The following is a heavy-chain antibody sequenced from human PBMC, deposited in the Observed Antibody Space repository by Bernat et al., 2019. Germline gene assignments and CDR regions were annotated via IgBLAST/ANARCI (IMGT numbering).Heavy chain of an antibody. D-gene: IGHD3-10*01. Sequence: VQLVESGGGVVQPGRSLRLSCAASGFTFSSYWMSWVRQAPGKGLEWVANIKQDGSEKYYVDSVKGRFTISRDNAKNSLYLQMNSLRAEDTAVYYCARAQSSYGSGSYIDYWGQGTLVTVSS. CDR1: GFTFSSYW. J-gene: IGHJ4*02. CDR2: IKQDGSEK. V-gene: IGHV3-7*03. CDR3: ARAQSSYGSGSYIDY.